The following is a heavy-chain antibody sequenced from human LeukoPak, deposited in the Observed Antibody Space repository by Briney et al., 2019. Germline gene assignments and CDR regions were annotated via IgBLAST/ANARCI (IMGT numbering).Heavy chain of an antibody. J-gene: IGHJ4*02. V-gene: IGHV1-2*02. CDR1: GYTFTDCF. CDR3: ARAQYLTAPAGTFANS. CDR2: INPNSGAT. D-gene: IGHD6-13*01. Sequence: GASVKVSCKASGYTFTDCFLHWVRRAPGQEFELIGWINPNSGATHYIQSFQGRVTMTRDTSLSIAYLQLNSLTSDDTAMYYCARAQYLTAPAGTFANSWGQGTLVTVSS.